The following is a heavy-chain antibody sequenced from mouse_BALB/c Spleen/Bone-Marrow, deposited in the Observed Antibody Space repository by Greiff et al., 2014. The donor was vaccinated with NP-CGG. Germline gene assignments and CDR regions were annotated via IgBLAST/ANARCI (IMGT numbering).Heavy chain of an antibody. V-gene: IGHV1-14*01. Sequence: VQLQQSGPELVKPGASVKMSCKASGYTFASYVMHWMKQKPGQGLEWIGYINPYNDGTKYNETFKGKATLTLDKSSSTAYMDLSSLTSGDSAVYFCARSEYFGSSYDYWGQGTTLTVSS. J-gene: IGHJ2*01. D-gene: IGHD1-1*01. CDR1: GYTFASYV. CDR3: ARSEYFGSSYDY. CDR2: INPYNDGT.